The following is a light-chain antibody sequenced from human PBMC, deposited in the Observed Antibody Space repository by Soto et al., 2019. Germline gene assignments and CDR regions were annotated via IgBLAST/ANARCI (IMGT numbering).Light chain of an antibody. CDR1: TGAVTSGHH. Sequence: QAVVTQEPSLTVSPGGTVTLTCASSTGAVTSGHHPNWFQQKPGQAPRALLYSTTNKYSWTPARFSGSLFGGKAALTLSGVQPEDEADYYCLLHYGDAGVFGGGTQLTVL. CDR3: LLHYGDAGV. J-gene: IGLJ3*02. V-gene: IGLV7-43*01. CDR2: STT.